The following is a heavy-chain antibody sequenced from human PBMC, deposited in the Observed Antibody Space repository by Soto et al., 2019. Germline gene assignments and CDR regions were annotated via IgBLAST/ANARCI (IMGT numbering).Heavy chain of an antibody. Sequence: GGSLRLSCAASGFTFTNYGMHWVRQAPGKGLEWVAIIWYDGSNKYYADSVKGRFTISRDNSENRVTLQMNSLRAEDTAVYYCARGSTSWYFDFWGQGTLVTVSS. V-gene: IGHV3-33*01. CDR1: GFTFTNYG. J-gene: IGHJ4*02. CDR3: ARGSTSWYFDF. D-gene: IGHD2-2*01. CDR2: IWYDGSNK.